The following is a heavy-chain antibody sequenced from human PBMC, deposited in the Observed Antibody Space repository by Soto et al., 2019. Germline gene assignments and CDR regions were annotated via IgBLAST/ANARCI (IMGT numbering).Heavy chain of an antibody. CDR1: GFTFSSYW. D-gene: IGHD6-13*01. Sequence: QPGGSLRLSCAASGFTFSSYWMHWVRQAPGKGLVWVSRINSDGSSTSYADSVKGRFTISRDNAKNTLYLQMNSLRAEDTAVYYCARGIRRAQGSSWDLNWFDPWGQGTLVTVSS. CDR3: ARGIRRAQGSSWDLNWFDP. J-gene: IGHJ5*02. V-gene: IGHV3-74*01. CDR2: INSDGSST.